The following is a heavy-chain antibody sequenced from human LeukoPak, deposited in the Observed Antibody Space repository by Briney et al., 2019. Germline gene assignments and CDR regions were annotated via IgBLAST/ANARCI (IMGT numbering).Heavy chain of an antibody. CDR3: ARHALSWDRGFDSFSWFDP. D-gene: IGHD5-12*01. CDR2: IFSSGST. CDR1: GGSITIYY. V-gene: IGHV4-59*08. J-gene: IGHJ5*02. Sequence: SETLSLTCNVTGGSITIYYWSWIRQPPGKGLEWIAFIFSSGSTNYNPSLQSRLTISVDTSKNQFSLELHSVTAADTAVYFCARHALSWDRGFDSFSWFDPWGQGTLVTVSS.